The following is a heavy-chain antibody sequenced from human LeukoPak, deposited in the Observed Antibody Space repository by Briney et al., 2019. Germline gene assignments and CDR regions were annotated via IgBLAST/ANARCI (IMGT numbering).Heavy chain of an antibody. CDR3: AKDPKAMAGNNYYSMDA. CDR1: GFTFSSYG. Sequence: GGSLRLSCGASGFTFSSYGMHWVRQAPGKGLEWVAVISSDGSNKYYADSVKGRFTISRDNSKNTLYLQMNSLRAEDTAVYYCAKDPKAMAGNNYYSMDAWGQGTTVTVSS. CDR2: ISSDGSNK. D-gene: IGHD6-19*01. J-gene: IGHJ6*02. V-gene: IGHV3-30*18.